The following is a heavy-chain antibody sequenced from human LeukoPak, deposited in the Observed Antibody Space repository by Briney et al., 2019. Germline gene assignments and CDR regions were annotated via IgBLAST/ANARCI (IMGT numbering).Heavy chain of an antibody. V-gene: IGHV3-23*01. D-gene: IGHD3-22*01. CDR2: ISGSGGST. Sequence: GGSLRLSCAASGFTFSSYAMSWVRQAPGKGLEWVSAISGSGGSTYYADSVKGRFTISRDNSKNTLYLQMNSLRAEDTAVYYCAKDQDYYDSSGYYLDAFDIWGQGTMVTVSS. CDR3: AKDQDYYDSSGYYLDAFDI. J-gene: IGHJ3*02. CDR1: GFTFSSYA.